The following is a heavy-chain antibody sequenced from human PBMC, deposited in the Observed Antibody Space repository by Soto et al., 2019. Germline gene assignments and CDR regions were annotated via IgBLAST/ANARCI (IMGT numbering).Heavy chain of an antibody. J-gene: IGHJ4*02. V-gene: IGHV4-61*01. CDR3: ARVWDSSGYPSDY. CDR2: IYYIGST. CDR1: GGSVSSGTYY. Sequence: SETLSLTCTVSGGSVSSGTYYWSWIRQPPGNGLEWIGFIYYIGSTNYNPSLKSRVTISVDTSKNQFSLKLSSVTAVDTAVYYCARVWDSSGYPSDYWGQGTLITVYS. D-gene: IGHD3-22*01.